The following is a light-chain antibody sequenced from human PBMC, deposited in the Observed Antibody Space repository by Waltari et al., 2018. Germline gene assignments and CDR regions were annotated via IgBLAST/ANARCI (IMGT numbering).Light chain of an antibody. CDR2: AAS. V-gene: IGKV1-8*01. CDR3: QQYYSHPPT. J-gene: IGKJ1*01. CDR1: QGISSY. Sequence: AIRITQSPSSLSASTGDSVTITCRARQGISSYLAWYQQKPGKTPKFLIYAASTLQSGVPSRFSGSGSGTDFTLTISCLQSEDFASYYCQQYYSHPPTFGQGTKVENK.